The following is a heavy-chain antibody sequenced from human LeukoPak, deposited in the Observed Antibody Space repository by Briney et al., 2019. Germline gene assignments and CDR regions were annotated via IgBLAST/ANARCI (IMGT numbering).Heavy chain of an antibody. J-gene: IGHJ6*02. Sequence: SETLSLTCTVSGGSISSYYWSWIRQPAGKGLEWIGRIYTSGSTNYNPSLKSRVTISVATSKNQFSLKLSSVTAADTAVYYCARGRHCSSTSCYSYYYYGMDVWGQGTTVTVSS. CDR1: GGSISSYY. CDR2: IYTSGST. CDR3: ARGRHCSSTSCYSYYYYGMDV. D-gene: IGHD2-2*01. V-gene: IGHV4-4*07.